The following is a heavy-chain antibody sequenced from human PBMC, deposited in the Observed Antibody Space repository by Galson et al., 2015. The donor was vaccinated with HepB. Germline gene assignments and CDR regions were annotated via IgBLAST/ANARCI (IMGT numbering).Heavy chain of an antibody. CDR3: ARDYRPAFGSGTYYPNYFDP. Sequence: SLRLSCAASGFTFETYSMNWVRQTPGKGLEWVASITSSSSDVYYADSVKGRFTISRDNAKNSLFLQMNSLRAEDTAVYYCARDYRPAFGSGTYYPNYFDPWGQGTLVTVSS. V-gene: IGHV3-21*01. J-gene: IGHJ5*02. CDR1: GFTFETYS. CDR2: ITSSSSDV. D-gene: IGHD3-10*01.